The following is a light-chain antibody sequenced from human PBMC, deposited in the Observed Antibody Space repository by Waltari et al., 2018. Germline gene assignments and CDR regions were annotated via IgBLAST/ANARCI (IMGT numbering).Light chain of an antibody. CDR1: SSDVGGYNY. CDR3: SSYTSSSTVV. J-gene: IGLJ2*01. Sequence: QSALTQPASVSGSPGQSITISCTGTSSDVGGYNYVSWYQQHPGKAPKLMLYEVSNRPSGVSHRFSGSKSGSTAALTISGLQAEDEADYYCSSYTSSSTVVFGGGTKLTVL. V-gene: IGLV2-14*01. CDR2: EVS.